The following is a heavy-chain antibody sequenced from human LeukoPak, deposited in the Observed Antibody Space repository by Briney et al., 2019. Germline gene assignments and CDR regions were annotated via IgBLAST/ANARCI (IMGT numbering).Heavy chain of an antibody. CDR3: ITVVAAPFAFDI. V-gene: IGHV3-15*01. J-gene: IGHJ3*02. CDR1: VFTFSNAS. Sequence: GGSLRLSCAASVFTFSNASMSWVRQAPGKGLEWVGRVKSKSDGGTTDYVAPVKGRFVISRDDSKSTVYLQMNSLKTEDTAVYYCITVVAAPFAFDIWGQGTLVTVAS. D-gene: IGHD1-26*01. CDR2: VKSKSDGGTT.